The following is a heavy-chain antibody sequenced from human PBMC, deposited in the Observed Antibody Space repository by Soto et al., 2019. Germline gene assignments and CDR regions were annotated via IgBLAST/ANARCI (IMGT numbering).Heavy chain of an antibody. CDR2: ITYDGSNQ. CDR3: ARAPSGSYPEFDY. CDR1: GFIFSSYA. J-gene: IGHJ4*02. V-gene: IGHV3-30-3*01. Sequence: GGSLRLSCAASGFIFSSYAMHWVRQAPGKGLEWVGVITYDGSNQYYADSVKGRFTISRDNSRNMLFLQMNSLRPDDTAVYYCARAPSGSYPEFDYWGQGTLVTVSS. D-gene: IGHD1-26*01.